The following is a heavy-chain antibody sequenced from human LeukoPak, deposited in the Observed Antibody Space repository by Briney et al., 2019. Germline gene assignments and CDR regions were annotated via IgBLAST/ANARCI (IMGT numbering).Heavy chain of an antibody. CDR1: GFTFDDYG. V-gene: IGHV3-20*04. Sequence: PGGSLRLSCAASGFTFDDYGMSWVRQAPGKGLEWVSGINWNGGSTGYADSVKGRFTISRDNAKNSLYLQMNSLKTEDTAVYYCTTESSGYYDFWSGYYYYFDYWGQGTLVTVSS. CDR2: INWNGGST. CDR3: TTESSGYYDFWSGYYYYFDY. J-gene: IGHJ4*02. D-gene: IGHD3-3*01.